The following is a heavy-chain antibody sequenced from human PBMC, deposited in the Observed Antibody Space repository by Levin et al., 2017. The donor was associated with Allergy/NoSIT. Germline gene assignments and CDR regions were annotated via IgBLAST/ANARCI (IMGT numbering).Heavy chain of an antibody. CDR2: ISSTGSTI. CDR1: GFTFSSYE. Sequence: GGSLRLSCAASGFTFSSYEMNWVRRAPGKGLEWVAYISSTGSTIYSADSVKGRFTISRDNAKNSLYLHMNSLRAEDTAVYYCARQLGNFWSGYNYVDYRGQGTLVTVSS. V-gene: IGHV3-48*03. D-gene: IGHD3-3*01. CDR3: ARQLGNFWSGYNYVDY. J-gene: IGHJ4*02.